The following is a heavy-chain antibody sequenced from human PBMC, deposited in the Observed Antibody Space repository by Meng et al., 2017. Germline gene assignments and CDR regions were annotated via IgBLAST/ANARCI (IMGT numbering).Heavy chain of an antibody. D-gene: IGHD6-13*01. V-gene: IGHV3-33*01. Sequence: GESLKISCAASGFTFSSYGMHWVRQAPGKGLEWVAVIRYDGSNTYYADSVKGRFTISRDNSKNTLYLQMNSLRAEDTAVYYCARAGGIAAAGIQRWVDTWGQGTLVTVSS. CDR2: IRYDGSNT. CDR3: ARAGGIAAAGIQRWVDT. J-gene: IGHJ5*02. CDR1: GFTFSSYG.